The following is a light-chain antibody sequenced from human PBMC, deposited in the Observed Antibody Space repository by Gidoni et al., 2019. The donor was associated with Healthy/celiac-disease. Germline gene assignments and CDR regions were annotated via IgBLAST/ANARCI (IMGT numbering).Light chain of an antibody. CDR1: QGISSY. Sequence: AIRMTQSPSSFSASPGDRVTITCRASQGISSYLAWYQQKPGKAPKLLIYAASTLQSGVPSRFSGSGSGTDFTLTISCLQSEDFATYYCQQYYSTKYTFGQGTKLEIK. V-gene: IGKV1-8*01. CDR3: QQYYSTKYT. CDR2: AAS. J-gene: IGKJ2*01.